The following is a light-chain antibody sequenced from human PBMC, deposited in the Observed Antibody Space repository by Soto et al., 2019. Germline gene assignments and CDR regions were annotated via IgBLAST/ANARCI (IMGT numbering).Light chain of an antibody. CDR1: SSDVGSYNL. J-gene: IGLJ3*02. V-gene: IGLV2-23*01. CDR2: EGS. Sequence: QSVLTQPASVSGSPGQSITIPCTGTSSDVGSYNLVSWYQQHPGKAPKLMIYEGSKRPSGVSNRFSGSKSGNTASLTISGLQAEDEADYYCCSYAGSSTPFGGGTKLTVL. CDR3: CSYAGSSTP.